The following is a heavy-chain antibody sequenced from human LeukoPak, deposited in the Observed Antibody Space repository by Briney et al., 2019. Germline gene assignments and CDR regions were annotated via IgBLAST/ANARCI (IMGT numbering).Heavy chain of an antibody. CDR1: GYSFTSYY. V-gene: IGHV1-46*01. Sequence: ASVTVSCKASGYSFTSYYIHWVRQAPGQGLEYMGIIRPSGSTAYAQNYAQKFQGRVTMTRDTSTSAVYMELSSLRSEDTAVYYCAREGPETYYFDFWGQGTLVTVSS. D-gene: IGHD5-24*01. CDR3: AREGPETYYFDF. J-gene: IGHJ4*02. CDR2: IRPSGSTAYA.